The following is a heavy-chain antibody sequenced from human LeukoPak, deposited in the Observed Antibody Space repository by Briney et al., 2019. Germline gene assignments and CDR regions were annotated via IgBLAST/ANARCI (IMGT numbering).Heavy chain of an antibody. D-gene: IGHD3-22*01. CDR1: GDIVSRNNAG. V-gene: IGHV6-1*01. CDR3: ATDPDRSDWYFRY. J-gene: IGHJ4*02. CDR2: TYYRSKLYS. Sequence: SQTLSLTCVISGDIVSRNNAGWNWIRQSPSRGLEWLGRTYYRSKLYSDFAPSVRNRITITPDTSKNQFSLQLNSVTPEDTAVYYCATDPDRSDWYFRYWGQGTLVTVSS.